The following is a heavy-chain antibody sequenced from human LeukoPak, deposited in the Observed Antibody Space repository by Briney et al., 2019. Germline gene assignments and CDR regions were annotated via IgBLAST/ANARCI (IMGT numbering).Heavy chain of an antibody. CDR3: AKTRTTVTDQYYFDY. CDR1: GFTFSSYG. V-gene: IGHV3-23*01. J-gene: IGHJ4*02. D-gene: IGHD4-17*01. CDR2: ISGSGGST. Sequence: GGSLRLSCAASGFTFSSYGMSWVRQAPGKGLEWVSAISGSGGSTYYADSVKGRFTISRDNSKNTLYLQMNSLRAEDTAVYYCAKTRTTVTDQYYFDYWGQGTLVTVSS.